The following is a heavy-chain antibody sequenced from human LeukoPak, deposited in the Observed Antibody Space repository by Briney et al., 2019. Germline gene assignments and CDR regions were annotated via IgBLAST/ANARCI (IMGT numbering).Heavy chain of an antibody. CDR3: ARDDYGDSSLGY. J-gene: IGHJ4*02. D-gene: IGHD4-17*01. CDR1: GFTFSSYG. Sequence: GGSLRLSCAASGFTFSSYGMHWVRQAPGKGLEWVAVIWYDGSNKYYADSVKGRFTISRDNSKNTLYLQMNSLRAEDTAVYYCARDDYGDSSLGYWGQGTLVTVSS. V-gene: IGHV3-33*01. CDR2: IWYDGSNK.